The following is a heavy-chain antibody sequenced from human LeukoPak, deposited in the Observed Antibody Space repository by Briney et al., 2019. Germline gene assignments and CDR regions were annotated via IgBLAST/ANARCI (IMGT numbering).Heavy chain of an antibody. V-gene: IGHV3-30-3*01. Sequence: GGSLRLSCAASGFTFGSYAMHWVRQAPGKGLEWVAVISYDGSNKYYADSVKGRFTISRDNSKSTLYLQMNSLRAEDTAVYYCARSIMIFGVARGLGDWFDPWGQGTLVTVSS. J-gene: IGHJ5*02. CDR3: ARSIMIFGVARGLGDWFDP. CDR1: GFTFGSYA. D-gene: IGHD3-3*01. CDR2: ISYDGSNK.